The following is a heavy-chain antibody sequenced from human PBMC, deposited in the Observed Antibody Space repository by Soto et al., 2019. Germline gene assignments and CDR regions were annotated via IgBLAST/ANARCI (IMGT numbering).Heavy chain of an antibody. CDR3: AKDRMIVVVITTVGAFDI. V-gene: IGHV3-23*01. Sequence: GGSLRLSCAASGFTFSSYAMSWVRQAPGKGLEWVSAISGSGGSTYYADSVKGRFTISRDNSKNTLYLQMNSLRAEDAAVYYCAKDRMIVVVITTVGAFDIWGQGTMVTVSS. J-gene: IGHJ3*02. D-gene: IGHD3-22*01. CDR2: ISGSGGST. CDR1: GFTFSSYA.